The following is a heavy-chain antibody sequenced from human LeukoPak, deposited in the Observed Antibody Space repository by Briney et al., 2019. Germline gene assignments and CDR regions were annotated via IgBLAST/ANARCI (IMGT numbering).Heavy chain of an antibody. J-gene: IGHJ4*02. D-gene: IGHD3-22*01. CDR1: GGNFRRNA. CDR2: LTPIFETP. Sequence: ASVRVSCKASGGNFRRNAISWVRQAPGQGLEWMGGLTPIFETPNYAQRLKGRVTITADESTSTAYMELSSLRSDDTAVYYCAIEHYYDGSGYTHFDSWGQGTLVTVSS. V-gene: IGHV1-69*13. CDR3: AIEHYYDGSGYTHFDS.